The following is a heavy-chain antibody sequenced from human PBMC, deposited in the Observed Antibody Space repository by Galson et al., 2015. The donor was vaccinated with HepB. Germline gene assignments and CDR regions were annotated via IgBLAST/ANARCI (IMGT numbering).Heavy chain of an antibody. CDR3: ARGGEQWLATLDY. V-gene: IGHV1-3*01. D-gene: IGHD6-19*01. CDR1: GYAFTSYA. J-gene: IGHJ4*02. Sequence: SVKVSCKASGYAFTSYAMHWVRQAPGQGLEWMGWINAGNGNTKYSQKFQGRVTITRDTSASTASMELSSLRSEDTAVYYCARGGEQWLATLDYWGQGTLVTVSS. CDR2: INAGNGNT.